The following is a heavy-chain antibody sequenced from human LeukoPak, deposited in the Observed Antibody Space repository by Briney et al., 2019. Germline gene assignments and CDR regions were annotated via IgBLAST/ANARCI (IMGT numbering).Heavy chain of an antibody. V-gene: IGHV3-23*01. CDR2: ISGSGGST. CDR3: AKAQHYGDYPRPLDY. CDR1: GFTFSSYA. J-gene: IGHJ4*02. D-gene: IGHD4-17*01. Sequence: AGGSLRLSCAASGFTFSSYAMSWVRQAPGKGLEWVSAISGSGGSTYYADSVKGRFTISRDNSKNTLYLQMNSLRAEDTAVYYCAKAQHYGDYPRPLDYWGQGTLVTVSS.